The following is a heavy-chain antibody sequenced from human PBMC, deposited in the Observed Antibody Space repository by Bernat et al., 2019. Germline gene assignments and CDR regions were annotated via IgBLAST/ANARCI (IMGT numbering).Heavy chain of an antibody. J-gene: IGHJ5*02. V-gene: IGHV4-59*08. CDR1: GGSISSYY. CDR2: IYYSGST. Sequence: QVQLQESGPGLVKPSETLSLTCTVSGGSISSYYWSWIRQPPGKGLEWIGYIYYSGSTNYNPSLKSRVTISVDTSKNQFSLKLSSVTAADTAVYYCARALYYYDSSGEGHWFDPWGQGTLVTVSS. D-gene: IGHD3-22*01. CDR3: ARALYYYDSSGEGHWFDP.